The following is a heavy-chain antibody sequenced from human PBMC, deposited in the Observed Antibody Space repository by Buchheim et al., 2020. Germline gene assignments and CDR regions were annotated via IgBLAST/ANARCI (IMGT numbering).Heavy chain of an antibody. Sequence: EVQLLESGGALVQPGGSLRLSCAASGFPFSTYAMSWVRQTPGQGLEWVSGINGSGGIIHYADSVKGRFTITRDNSKNTLYLQMNSLRVEDTAVYYCAKGVVTMVRGVNIGPNWFDPWGQGTL. V-gene: IGHV3-23*01. CDR3: AKGVVTMVRGVNIGPNWFDP. CDR1: GFPFSTYA. CDR2: INGSGGII. D-gene: IGHD3-10*01. J-gene: IGHJ5*02.